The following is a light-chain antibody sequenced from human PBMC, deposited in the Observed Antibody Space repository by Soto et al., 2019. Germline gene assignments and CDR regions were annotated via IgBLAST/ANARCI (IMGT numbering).Light chain of an antibody. Sequence: EIVMTQSPATLSVSPGERATLSCRASQTVTNKLAWYQQIPGQPPRLLIYATFTKATGIPARFSGSGSGTDFTHTISSMQSEDFALYYCQQYSNWPYTGGRGTKVEIK. CDR1: QTVTNK. CDR2: ATF. J-gene: IGKJ2*01. CDR3: QQYSNWPYT. V-gene: IGKV3-15*01.